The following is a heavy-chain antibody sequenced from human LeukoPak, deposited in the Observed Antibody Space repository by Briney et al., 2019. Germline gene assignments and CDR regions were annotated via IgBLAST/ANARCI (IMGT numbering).Heavy chain of an antibody. Sequence: HPGGSLRLSCAASGFTFSSYAMSWVRQAPGKGLEWVSTISGSGGSTYYADSVKGRFTISRDNSKNTLYLQMNNLRAEDTAVYYCAKLGRSSSFDYWGQGTLVTVSS. D-gene: IGHD6-13*01. V-gene: IGHV3-23*01. CDR2: ISGSGGST. CDR1: GFTFSSYA. CDR3: AKLGRSSSFDY. J-gene: IGHJ4*02.